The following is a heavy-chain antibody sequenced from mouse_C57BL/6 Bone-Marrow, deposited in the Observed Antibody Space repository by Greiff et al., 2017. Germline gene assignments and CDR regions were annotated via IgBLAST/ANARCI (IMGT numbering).Heavy chain of an antibody. J-gene: IGHJ2*01. Sequence: QVQLQQSGPELVKPGASVKISRKASGYAFSSSWMNWVKQRPGKGLEWIGRIYPGDGDTNYNGKFKGKATLTADKSSSTAYMQLSSLTSEDSAVYFCAVYYDYDGNWGQGTTLTVSS. CDR2: IYPGDGDT. CDR1: GYAFSSSW. D-gene: IGHD2-4*01. CDR3: AVYYDYDGN. V-gene: IGHV1-82*01.